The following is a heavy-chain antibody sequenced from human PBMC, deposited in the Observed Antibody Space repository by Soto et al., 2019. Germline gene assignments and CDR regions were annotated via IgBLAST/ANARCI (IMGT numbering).Heavy chain of an antibody. CDR1: GYTFTSYG. Sequence: ASVKVSCKASGYTFTSYGISWVRQAPGQGLEWMGWISAYNGNTNYAQKLQGRVTMTTDTSTGTAYMELRSLRSDDTAVYYCATHYDILTGYYQDVDYWGQGTLVTVSS. J-gene: IGHJ4*02. CDR2: ISAYNGNT. D-gene: IGHD3-9*01. CDR3: ATHYDILTGYYQDVDY. V-gene: IGHV1-18*01.